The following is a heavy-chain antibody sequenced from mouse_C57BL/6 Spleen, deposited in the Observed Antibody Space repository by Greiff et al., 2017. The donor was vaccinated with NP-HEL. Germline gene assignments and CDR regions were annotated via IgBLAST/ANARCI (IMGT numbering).Heavy chain of an antibody. D-gene: IGHD2-4*01. CDR1: GYTFTSYW. CDR2: IHPNSGST. Sequence: QVQLQQPGAELVKPGASVKLSCKASGYTFTSYWMHWVKQRPGQGLEWIGMIHPNSGSTNYNEKFKSKATLTVDKSSSTAYMQLSSLTSEDSAVYYCAIDYDYDDAWFAYWGQGTLVTVSA. CDR3: AIDYDYDDAWFAY. V-gene: IGHV1-64*01. J-gene: IGHJ3*01.